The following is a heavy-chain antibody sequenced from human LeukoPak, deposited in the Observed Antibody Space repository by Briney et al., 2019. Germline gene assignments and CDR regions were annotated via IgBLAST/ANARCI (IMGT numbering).Heavy chain of an antibody. CDR3: ARYSFVRSLLGKYYMDV. D-gene: IGHD2-15*01. J-gene: IGHJ6*03. CDR1: GGSISSYY. Sequence: SETLSLTCTVSGGSISSYYWSWIRQPAGKGLEWIGRIHTSGSTNYNPSLKSRVTISVDTSKNQFSLKLSSVTAADTAVYYCARYSFVRSLLGKYYMDVWGKGTTVTVSS. V-gene: IGHV4-4*07. CDR2: IHTSGST.